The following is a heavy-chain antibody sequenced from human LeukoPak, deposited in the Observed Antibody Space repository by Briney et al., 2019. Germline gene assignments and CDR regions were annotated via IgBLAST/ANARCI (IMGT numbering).Heavy chain of an antibody. Sequence: GGSLRLSCTASGFTFGDYAMSWVRQAPGKGLEWVGFIRSKAYGGTTEYAASVKGRFTISRDDSKSIAYLQMNSLKTEDTAVYYCTRGEGYSSSWYYFDYWGQGTLVTVSS. D-gene: IGHD6-13*01. V-gene: IGHV3-49*04. CDR2: IRSKAYGGTT. CDR1: GFTFGDYA. CDR3: TRGEGYSSSWYYFDY. J-gene: IGHJ4*02.